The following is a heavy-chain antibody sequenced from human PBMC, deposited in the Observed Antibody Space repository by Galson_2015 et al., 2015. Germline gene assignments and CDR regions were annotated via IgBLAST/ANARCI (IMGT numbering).Heavy chain of an antibody. CDR1: GGSISSSSYI. CDR3: AGHPRVAEDYDIPRLFDL. Sequence: SETLSLTCIVSGGSISSSSYIWGWIRQPPGKGLEWIGNGITFDNGVNFDNPSLKSRVTFSVDTSKNHFSLKMTSVTVADTARYYCAGHPRVAEDYDIPRLFDLWGQGVLVTVSS. D-gene: IGHD3-9*01. V-gene: IGHV4-39*01. J-gene: IGHJ5*02. CDR2: TFDNGVN.